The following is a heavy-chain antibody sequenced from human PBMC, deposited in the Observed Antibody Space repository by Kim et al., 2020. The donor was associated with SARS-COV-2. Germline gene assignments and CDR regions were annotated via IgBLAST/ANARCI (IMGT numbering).Heavy chain of an antibody. D-gene: IGHD6-19*01. J-gene: IGHJ5*02. Sequence: SQTLSLTCAVYGGSFSGYYWSWIRQPPGKGLEWIGEINDSGSTNYNPSLKSRVTISVDTSKNQFSLKLSSVTAADTAVYYCARGLKVIAVAGTGRWFDPG. V-gene: IGHV4-34*01. CDR1: GGSFSGYY. CDR3: ARGLKVIAVAGTGRWFDP. CDR2: INDSGST.